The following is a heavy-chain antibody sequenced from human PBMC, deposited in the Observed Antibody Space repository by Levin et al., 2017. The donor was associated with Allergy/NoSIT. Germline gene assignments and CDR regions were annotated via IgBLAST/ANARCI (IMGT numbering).Heavy chain of an antibody. CDR3: ARSDEGGMDV. J-gene: IGHJ6*02. CDR1: GFTFSRYD. Sequence: ASVKVSCAASGFTFSRYDMHWVRHVTGKGLEWVSSIGTAGDTYYPGSVKGRFTISRENAKNSFYLQMNSLRAGDTAVYYCARSDEGGMDVWGQGTTVTVSS. CDR2: IGTAGDT. V-gene: IGHV3-13*01.